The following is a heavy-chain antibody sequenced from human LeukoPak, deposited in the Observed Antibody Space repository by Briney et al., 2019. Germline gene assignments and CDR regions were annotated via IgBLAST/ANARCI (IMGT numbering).Heavy chain of an antibody. CDR3: ARGEWSSSPFDY. V-gene: IGHV3-74*01. Sequence: GGSLRLSCEASGFTFSSYWMFWVCQAPGEGLLWVSRINTDGSNPAYADSVKGRFTISRDHARNSLYLQMNSLRAEDTAVYYCARGEWSSSPFDYWGQGTLVTVSS. D-gene: IGHD6-6*01. CDR1: GFTFSSYW. J-gene: IGHJ4*02. CDR2: INTDGSNP.